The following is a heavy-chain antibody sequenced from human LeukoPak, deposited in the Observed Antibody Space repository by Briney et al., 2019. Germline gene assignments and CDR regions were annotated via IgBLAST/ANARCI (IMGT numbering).Heavy chain of an antibody. CDR3: ARVPSGYDDFYGMDV. D-gene: IGHD5-12*01. CDR1: GYTFTCYY. CDR2: INPNSGGT. V-gene: IGHV1-2*02. J-gene: IGHJ6*02. Sequence: ASVKVSCKASGYTFTCYYMHWVRQAPGQGLEWMGWINPNSGGTNYAQKFQGRVTMTRDTSISIAYMELSRLRSDDTAVYYCARVPSGYDDFYGMDVWGQGTTVTVSS.